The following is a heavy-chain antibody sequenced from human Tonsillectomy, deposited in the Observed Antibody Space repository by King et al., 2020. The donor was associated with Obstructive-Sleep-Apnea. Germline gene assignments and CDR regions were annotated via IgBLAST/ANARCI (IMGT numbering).Heavy chain of an antibody. V-gene: IGHV1-2*02. Sequence: VQLVESGAEVKKPGASVKVSCKASGYTFSDYYIHWVRQAPGQGLEWMGWINPNSGGTNCAQKFQGAVTMTRDTSIRTVYMELSRLRSDDTAVYYCAIWLSGYFDYWGQGTLVTVSS. CDR1: GYTFSDYY. CDR2: INPNSGGT. J-gene: IGHJ4*02. CDR3: AIWLSGYFDY. D-gene: IGHD5-18*01.